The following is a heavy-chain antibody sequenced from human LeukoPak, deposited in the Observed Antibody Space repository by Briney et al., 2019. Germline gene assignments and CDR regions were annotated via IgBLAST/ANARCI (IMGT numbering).Heavy chain of an antibody. CDR2: IYYSGST. V-gene: IGHV4-59*01. CDR1: GGSISSYY. CDR3: ALLRPYNWFDS. D-gene: IGHD2-2*01. Sequence: PSETLSLTCTVSGGSISSYYWSWIWQPPGKGLEWIGYIYYSGSTNYNPSLKSRVTISVDTSKNQFSLKLSSVTAADTAVYYCALLRPYNWFDSWGQGTLVTVSS. J-gene: IGHJ5*01.